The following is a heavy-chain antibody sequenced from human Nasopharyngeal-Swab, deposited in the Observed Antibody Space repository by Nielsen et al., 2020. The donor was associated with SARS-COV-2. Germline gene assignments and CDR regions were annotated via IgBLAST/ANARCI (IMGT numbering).Heavy chain of an antibody. J-gene: IGHJ6*02. CDR1: GFTFSSYW. CDR2: IKQDGSEK. Sequence: GESLKISCAASGFTFSSYWMSWVRQAPGKGLEWVANIKQDGSEKYYVDSVKGRFTISRDNAKNSLYQQMNSLRAEDTAVYYCAGDYYYYYGMDVWGQGTTVTVSS. V-gene: IGHV3-7*03. CDR3: AGDYYYYYGMDV.